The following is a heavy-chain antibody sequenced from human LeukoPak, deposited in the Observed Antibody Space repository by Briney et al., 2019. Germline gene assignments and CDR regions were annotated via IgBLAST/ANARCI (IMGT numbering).Heavy chain of an antibody. J-gene: IGHJ2*01. CDR2: IYHSGST. CDR1: GDSISSYY. Sequence: PSETLSLTCTVSGDSISSYYWNWIRQPPGKGLEWIGNIYHSGSTDYNPSLKSRVTISIDTSKNQISLRLSSVTAADTAVYHCARDKGPYWYFDLWGHGTLVTVSS. V-gene: IGHV4-59*01. CDR3: ARDKGPYWYFDL.